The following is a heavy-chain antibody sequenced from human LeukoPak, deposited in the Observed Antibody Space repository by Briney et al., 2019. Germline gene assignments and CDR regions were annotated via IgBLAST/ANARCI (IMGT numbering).Heavy chain of an antibody. CDR3: ARVPASTAHFDL. J-gene: IGHJ2*01. D-gene: IGHD1-26*01. CDR2: INPNSGGT. CDR1: GYTFTGYY. V-gene: IGHV1-2*02. Sequence: ASVKVSCKASGYTFTGYYMHWVRQAPGQGLEWMGWINPNSGGTNYAQKFQDRVTMTRDTSISTAYMELSRLGSDDTAMYYCARVPASTAHFDLWGRGTLVTVSS.